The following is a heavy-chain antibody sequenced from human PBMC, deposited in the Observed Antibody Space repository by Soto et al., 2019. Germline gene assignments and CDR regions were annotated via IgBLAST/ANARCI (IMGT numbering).Heavy chain of an antibody. J-gene: IGHJ4*01. Sequence: EVQLVESGGGLVQPGGSLRLSCAASGLIFDDFAMHWGRQAPGKCLEWVEGFIWNSAYIVDGDSVKVRFTGSRDNSKKSLYLQMSSLRPEDSATYYCVKDSTVYGVRQGKDYWGRGTLFTVAS. V-gene: IGHV3-9*01. D-gene: IGHD2-8*01. CDR3: VKDSTVYGVRQGKDY. CDR2: FIWNSAYI. CDR1: GLIFDDFA.